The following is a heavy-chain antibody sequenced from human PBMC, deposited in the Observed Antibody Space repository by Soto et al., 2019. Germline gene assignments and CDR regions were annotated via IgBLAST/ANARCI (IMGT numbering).Heavy chain of an antibody. CDR2: IYYSGST. CDR3: SRGGADMLSTIVIPHYNYGMDV. V-gene: IGHV4-31*03. J-gene: IGHJ6*02. CDR1: GGSISSGGYY. Sequence: SETLSLTCTVSGGSISSGGYYWSWIRQHPAKGLEWIGYIYYSGSTYYNPSLKSRVTISVDTSKNQFSLKLSSVTAADTAVYYCSRGGADMLSTIVIPHYNYGMDVWGQGTTVTVSS. D-gene: IGHD5-12*01.